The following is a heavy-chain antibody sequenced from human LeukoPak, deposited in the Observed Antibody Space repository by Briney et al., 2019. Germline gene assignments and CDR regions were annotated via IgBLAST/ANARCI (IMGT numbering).Heavy chain of an antibody. Sequence: GRSLRLSCAASGFTFDDYAMHWVRQAPGKGLEWVSGISWNSGSIVYADSVKGRFTISRDNAKNSLYLQMNSLRAEDMALYYCAKDGRRYSSSQGTYYFDYWGQGTLVTVSS. J-gene: IGHJ4*02. V-gene: IGHV3-9*03. CDR2: ISWNSGSI. D-gene: IGHD6-13*01. CDR1: GFTFDDYA. CDR3: AKDGRRYSSSQGTYYFDY.